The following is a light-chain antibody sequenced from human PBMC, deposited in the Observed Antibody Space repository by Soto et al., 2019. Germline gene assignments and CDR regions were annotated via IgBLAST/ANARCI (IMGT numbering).Light chain of an antibody. J-gene: IGKJ3*01. CDR2: AAS. V-gene: IGKV1-33*01. Sequence: DIQMTQSPSSLSAFVGDRVTITCQASQDISTYVNWYQQKPGKTPNLLIYAASNLETRVPSRFSGSGSGTKFTLPISRLQSEDIGTYYCQQYDNLPVTCGPGTKVNVK. CDR1: QDISTY. CDR3: QQYDNLPVT.